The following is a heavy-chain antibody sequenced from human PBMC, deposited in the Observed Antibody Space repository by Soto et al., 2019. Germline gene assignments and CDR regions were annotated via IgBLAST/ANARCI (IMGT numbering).Heavy chain of an antibody. J-gene: IGHJ4*02. CDR1: EGTFNSYA. CDR2: IIPYYNTL. CDR3: ASGASRWYPYCFDS. V-gene: IGHV1-69*01. D-gene: IGHD6-13*01. Sequence: QAQVVQSGAEVRKPGSSVKLSCKASEGTFNSYAIAWVRQAPVQGLEWMGVIIPYYNTLNYAQKFQDRVTITADDSKNTVYMELSSLRSDDTAVYFCASGASRWYPYCFDSWAQGTLVTVSS.